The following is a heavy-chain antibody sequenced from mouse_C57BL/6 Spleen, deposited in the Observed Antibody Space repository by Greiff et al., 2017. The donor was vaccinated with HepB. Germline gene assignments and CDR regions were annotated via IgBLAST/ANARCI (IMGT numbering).Heavy chain of an antibody. V-gene: IGHV1-50*01. Sequence: VQLQQSGAELVKPGASVKLSCKASGYTFTSYWMQWVKQRPGQGLEWIGEIDPSDSYTNYNQKFKGKATLTVDTSSSTAYMQLSSLTSEDSAVYYCARERAITTVVATDYAMDYWGQGTSVTVSS. J-gene: IGHJ4*01. CDR2: IDPSDSYT. CDR3: ARERAITTVVATDYAMDY. D-gene: IGHD1-1*01. CDR1: GYTFTSYW.